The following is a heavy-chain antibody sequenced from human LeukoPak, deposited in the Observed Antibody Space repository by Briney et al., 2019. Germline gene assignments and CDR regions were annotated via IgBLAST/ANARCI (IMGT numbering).Heavy chain of an antibody. V-gene: IGHV1-2*02. D-gene: IGHD6-13*01. J-gene: IGHJ5*02. Sequence: GASVKVSCKASGYTFTGYYMHWVRQAPGQGLEWMGWINPNSGGTNYAQRFQGRVTMTIDTSISTAHMELSRLTSDDTAVYYCAPLDDIAGGYHWGQGTLVTVSS. CDR1: GYTFTGYY. CDR2: INPNSGGT. CDR3: APLDDIAGGYH.